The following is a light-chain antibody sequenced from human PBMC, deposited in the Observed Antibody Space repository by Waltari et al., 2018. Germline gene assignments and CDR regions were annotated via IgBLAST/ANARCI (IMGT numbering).Light chain of an antibody. Sequence: IVLTQSPATLSLSPGQRATLSCRASQSVYTTYVAWYQQKPGQAPRLLTYSSPNRATGIPDRFSGSGSATDFTLTISRLEPGDFAVYYCQQYGTSPWTFGQGTKVEIK. V-gene: IGKV3-20*01. CDR3: QQYGTSPWT. CDR2: SSP. CDR1: QSVYTTY. J-gene: IGKJ1*01.